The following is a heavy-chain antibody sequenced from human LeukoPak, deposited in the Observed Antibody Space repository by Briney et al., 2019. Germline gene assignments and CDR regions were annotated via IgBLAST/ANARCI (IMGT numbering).Heavy chain of an antibody. V-gene: IGHV4-59*01. J-gene: IGHJ4*02. Sequence: TSETLCLTCTVSGGSISSYYWSWIRQPPGKGLEWIGYIYYSGSTNYNPSLKSRVTISVDTSKNQFSLKLSSVTAADTAVYYCARFGSPRAPLPYYFDYWGQGTLVTVSS. D-gene: IGHD3-10*01. CDR1: GGSISSYY. CDR3: ARFGSPRAPLPYYFDY. CDR2: IYYSGST.